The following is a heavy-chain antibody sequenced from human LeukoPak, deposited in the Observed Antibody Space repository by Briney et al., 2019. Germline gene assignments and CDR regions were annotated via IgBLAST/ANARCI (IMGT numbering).Heavy chain of an antibody. CDR1: GDSVSSNSAA. CDR2: TYYRSKWYN. V-gene: IGHV6-1*01. J-gene: IGHJ5*02. Sequence: SQTLSLTCAISGDSVSSNSAAWNWIRQSPSRGLEWLGRTYYRSKWYNNYAVSVKSRITINPDTSKNQFSLQLNSVTPEDTAVYYCAKEIPPLPESNWFDPWGQGTLVTVSS. CDR3: AKEIPPLPESNWFDP.